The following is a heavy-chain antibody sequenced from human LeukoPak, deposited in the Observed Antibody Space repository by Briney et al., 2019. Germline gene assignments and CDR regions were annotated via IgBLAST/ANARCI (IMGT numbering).Heavy chain of an antibody. CDR2: VNEDGSET. V-gene: IGHV3-74*01. Sequence: GGSLRLSCEASGFTFNTYWIHWVRQAPGKVLVWVSRVNEDGSETNYADSVKGRLTISRDNAKNTAYLEMNSLRVEDTAVYYCARGRPHGNDYWGQGTLVTVSS. CDR3: ARGRPHGNDY. J-gene: IGHJ4*02. CDR1: GFTFNTYW. D-gene: IGHD4-23*01.